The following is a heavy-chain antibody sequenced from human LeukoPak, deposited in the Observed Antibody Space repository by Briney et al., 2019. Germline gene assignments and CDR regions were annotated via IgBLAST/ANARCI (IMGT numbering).Heavy chain of an antibody. CDR3: ARGGDYGGNSRGRLTY. V-gene: IGHV4-28*03. J-gene: IGHJ4*02. Sequence: SDTLSLTCAVSGYSITSNNWWGWIRQPPGKGLEWIGYIYYSGDTYYNPSLNSRITMSVDTSKNQFSLKLSSVTAADTAVYYCARGGDYGGNSRGRLTYWGQGTLVTVSS. CDR2: IYYSGDT. CDR1: GYSITSNNW. D-gene: IGHD4-23*01.